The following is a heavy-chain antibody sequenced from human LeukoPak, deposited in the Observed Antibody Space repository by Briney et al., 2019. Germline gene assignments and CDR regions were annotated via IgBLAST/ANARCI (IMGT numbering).Heavy chain of an antibody. CDR3: ARVWWSTTSRHFDH. V-gene: IGHV1-18*01. CDR1: GYSFFSHG. J-gene: IGHJ4*02. D-gene: IGHD3-16*01. Sequence: GASVKVSCKASGYSFFSHGFSWVRQAPGQGLECMGWINPYNGDTYYAQSLQGRLTMTTDTSTSTAYMELRSLRFDDTAIYYCARVWWSTTSRHFDHWGQGTLVTVSS. CDR2: INPYNGDT.